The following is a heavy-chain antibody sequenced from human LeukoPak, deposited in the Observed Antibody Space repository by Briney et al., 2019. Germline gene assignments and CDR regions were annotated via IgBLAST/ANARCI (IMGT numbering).Heavy chain of an antibody. Sequence: AGGSLRLSCAASGFTFSSYGIHWVRQAPGKGLEWVAFIRYDGSNKYHADSVKGRFTISRDNSKNTVYLQMNGLRAEDTAVYFCTKEYGYDYNYFYSMDVWGKGTTVTISS. D-gene: IGHD1-1*01. V-gene: IGHV3-30*02. J-gene: IGHJ6*03. CDR2: IRYDGSNK. CDR3: TKEYGYDYNYFYSMDV. CDR1: GFTFSSYG.